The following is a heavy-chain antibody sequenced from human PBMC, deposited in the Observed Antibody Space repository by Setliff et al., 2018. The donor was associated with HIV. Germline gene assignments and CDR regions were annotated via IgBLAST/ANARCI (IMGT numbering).Heavy chain of an antibody. CDR3: ARDNPSNGGRLGY. D-gene: IGHD7-27*01. J-gene: IGHJ4*02. Sequence: ASVKVSCKASGYSFSGYYMHWVRQAPGQGLEWMGWISAYNGNTNYAQKLQGRVTMTTDTSTSTAYMELRSLRSDDTAVYYCARDNPSNGGRLGYWGQGTLVTVSS. CDR2: ISAYNGNT. V-gene: IGHV1-18*04. CDR1: GYSFSGYY.